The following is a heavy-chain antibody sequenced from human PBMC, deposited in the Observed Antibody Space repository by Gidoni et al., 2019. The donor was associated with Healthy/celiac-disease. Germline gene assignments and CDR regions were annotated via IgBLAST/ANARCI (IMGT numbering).Heavy chain of an antibody. CDR3: AKWGDYGDYWYFDL. V-gene: IGHV3-30*18. CDR2: ISYDGSNK. Sequence: QVQLGESGGGVVQPGRSLRLSCAASGFTFSSYGMHWVRQAPGKGLEWVAVISYDGSNKYYADSVKGRFTISRDNSKNTLYLQMNSLRAEDTAVYYCAKWGDYGDYWYFDLWGRGTLVTVSS. CDR1: GFTFSSYG. J-gene: IGHJ2*01. D-gene: IGHD4-17*01.